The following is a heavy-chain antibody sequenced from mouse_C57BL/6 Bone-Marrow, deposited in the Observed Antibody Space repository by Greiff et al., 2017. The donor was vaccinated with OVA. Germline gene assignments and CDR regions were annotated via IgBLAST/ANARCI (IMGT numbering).Heavy chain of an antibody. CDR2: IDPSDSET. V-gene: IGHV1-52*01. D-gene: IGHD1-1*01. Sequence: VQLLQPGAELVRPGSSVKLSCKASGYTFTSYRMHWVQQRPIQGLEWIGNIDPSDSETYYNQKFKDKATLTVDKSSSTAYMQLSSLTSEDSAVYYCARGGYYYDRSLWFAYWGQGTLVTVSA. J-gene: IGHJ3*01. CDR3: ARGGYYYDRSLWFAY. CDR1: GYTFTSYR.